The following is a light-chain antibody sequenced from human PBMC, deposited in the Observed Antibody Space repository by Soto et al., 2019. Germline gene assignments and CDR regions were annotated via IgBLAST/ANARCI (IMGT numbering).Light chain of an antibody. V-gene: IGKV3-11*01. CDR3: AQRIWPWT. J-gene: IGKJ1*01. Sequence: EIVLTQSPATLSLSPGERATLSCRASQSVGTWLAWYQQKPGQAPRLLIYDASNRPTGIPDRFSGSGSGTDFTLTISSLEPEDFAVYYCAQRIWPWTVGQGTKVGIK. CDR2: DAS. CDR1: QSVGTW.